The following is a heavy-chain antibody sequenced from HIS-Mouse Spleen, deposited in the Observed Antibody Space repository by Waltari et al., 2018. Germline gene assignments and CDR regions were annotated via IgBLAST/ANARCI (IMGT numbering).Heavy chain of an antibody. V-gene: IGHV4-34*01. Sequence: QVQLQQWGAGLLKPSETLSLTCAVYGGSFSGYYWSWIRQPPGKGLEGIGESNHSGSTNYNPSRKSRVTISVDPSKNQFSLKLSSVTAADTAVYYCARLAGGLRTSNFDYWGQGTLVTVSS. J-gene: IGHJ4*02. CDR3: ARLAGGLRTSNFDY. CDR2: SNHSGST. D-gene: IGHD3-16*01. CDR1: GGSFSGYY.